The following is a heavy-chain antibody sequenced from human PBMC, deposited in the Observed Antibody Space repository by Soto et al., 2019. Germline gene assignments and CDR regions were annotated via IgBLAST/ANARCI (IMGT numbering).Heavy chain of an antibody. J-gene: IGHJ4*02. D-gene: IGHD2-2*01. V-gene: IGHV3-21*01. CDR3: ARGRSINTNMDY. CDR1: GFTFSTYS. CDR2: ISSSGGSV. Sequence: GGSLRLSCAASGFTFSTYSMNWVRQAPGKGLEWISSISSSGGSVSYAESVKGRFTISRDNAKNSLYLQMDSLIAEDTAVYYCARGRSINTNMDYWGQGTLVTVSS.